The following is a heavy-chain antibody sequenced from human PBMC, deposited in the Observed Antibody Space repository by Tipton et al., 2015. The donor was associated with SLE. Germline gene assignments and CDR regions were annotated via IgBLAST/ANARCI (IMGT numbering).Heavy chain of an antibody. Sequence: SLRLSCAASGFTFSSYWMSWVRQAPGKGLEWVANIKQDGSEKYYVGSVKGRFTISRDNAKISLYLQMNGLRAEDTAVYYCARERGSGSPHYYYYGMDVWGQGTTVTVSS. V-gene: IGHV3-7*01. J-gene: IGHJ6*02. CDR1: GFTFSSYW. CDR2: IKQDGSEK. D-gene: IGHD3-10*01. CDR3: ARERGSGSPHYYYYGMDV.